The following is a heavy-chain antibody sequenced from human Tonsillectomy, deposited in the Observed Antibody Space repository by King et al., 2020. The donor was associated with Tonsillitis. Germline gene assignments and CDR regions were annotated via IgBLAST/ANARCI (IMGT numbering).Heavy chain of an antibody. J-gene: IGHJ3*02. CDR1: GFTFSTFS. V-gene: IGHV3-48*01. Sequence: VQLVESGGVFVQPGGSLRLSCAASGFTFSTFSMNWVRQAPGKGLEWISYIGRGSDNIQYSDSVKGRFTISRDNAKTSLYLQMNSLRAEDTALYYCARDYRWAFDIWGQGTVVTVSS. D-gene: IGHD5-24*01. CDR2: IGRGSDNI. CDR3: ARDYRWAFDI.